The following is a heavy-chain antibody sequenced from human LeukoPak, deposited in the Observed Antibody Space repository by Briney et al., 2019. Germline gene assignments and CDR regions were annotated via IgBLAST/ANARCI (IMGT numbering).Heavy chain of an antibody. D-gene: IGHD1-1*01. CDR3: ARVLPVHSYYYYGMGV. CDR2: IYYSGST. J-gene: IGHJ6*02. V-gene: IGHV4-59*01. Sequence: SETLSLTCTVSGGSISGYYWSWIRQPPGKGLEWIGYIYYSGSTNYNPSLKSRVTISVDTSKNQFSLKLSSLTAADTAVYYCARVLPVHSYYYYGMGVWGQGTTVTVSS. CDR1: GGSISGYY.